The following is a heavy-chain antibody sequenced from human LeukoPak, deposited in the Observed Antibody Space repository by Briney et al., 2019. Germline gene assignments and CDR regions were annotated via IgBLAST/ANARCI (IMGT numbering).Heavy chain of an antibody. CDR1: GGSISSYY. CDR3: ARLAVGMVRGVITRFFDY. V-gene: IGHV4-59*08. Sequence: PSQTLSLTCTVSGGSISSYYWSWIRQPPGKGLEWIGYIYYSGSTNYNPSLKSRVTISVDTSKNRFSLKLSSVTAADTAVYYCARLAVGMVRGVITRFFDYWGQGTLVTVSS. D-gene: IGHD3-10*01. J-gene: IGHJ4*02. CDR2: IYYSGST.